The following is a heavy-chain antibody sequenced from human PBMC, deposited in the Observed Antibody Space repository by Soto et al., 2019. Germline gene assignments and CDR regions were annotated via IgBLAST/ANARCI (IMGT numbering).Heavy chain of an antibody. CDR1: GFTFSSYA. Sequence: EVQLLESGGGLVQPGGSLRLSCAASGFTFSSYAMSWVRQAPGNGLEWVSAISGSGGSTYYADSVKGRFTISRDNSKNTLYLQMNSLRAEDTAVYYCAKGRDGYSYYFDYWGQGTLVTVSS. CDR3: AKGRDGYSYYFDY. D-gene: IGHD5-18*01. V-gene: IGHV3-23*01. CDR2: ISGSGGST. J-gene: IGHJ4*02.